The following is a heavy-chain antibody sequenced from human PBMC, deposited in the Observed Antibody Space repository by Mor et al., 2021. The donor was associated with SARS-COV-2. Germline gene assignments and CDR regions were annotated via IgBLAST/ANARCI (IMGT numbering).Heavy chain of an antibody. CDR2: SGST. V-gene: IGHV4-30-2*01. Sequence: SGSTYYNPSLKSRVTISVDRSKNQFSLKLSSVTAADTAVYYCARERNQLFDPWGQGTLVT. CDR3: ARERNQLFDP. J-gene: IGHJ5*02. D-gene: IGHD2-2*01.